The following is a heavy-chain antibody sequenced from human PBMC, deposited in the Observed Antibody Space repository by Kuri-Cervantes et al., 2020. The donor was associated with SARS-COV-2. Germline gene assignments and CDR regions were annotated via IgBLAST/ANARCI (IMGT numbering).Heavy chain of an antibody. Sequence: GSLRLSCAVSGGSISSSNWWSWVRQPPGKGLEWIGEIYHSGSTNYNPSFKSRVTISVDKSKNQFSLKLSSVTAADTAVYYCARDALLVGATGYYFDYWGQGTLVTVSS. CDR3: ARDALLVGATGYYFDY. D-gene: IGHD1-26*01. CDR2: IYHSGST. V-gene: IGHV4-4*02. CDR1: GGSISSSNW. J-gene: IGHJ4*02.